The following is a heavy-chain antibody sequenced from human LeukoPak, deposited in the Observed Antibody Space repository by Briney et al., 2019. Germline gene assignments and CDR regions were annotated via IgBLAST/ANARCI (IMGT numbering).Heavy chain of an antibody. Sequence: SETLSLTCDVSGGSVTSTNWWSWFRQPPGKGLEWIGEVPLDVRANYNPSLKSRLVMSADLPENHISLKLTSVTAADTAVYYCAREGGFYRPLDYSGQGTLVTAAS. CDR1: GGSVTSTNW. V-gene: IGHV4-4*02. D-gene: IGHD6-25*01. CDR3: AREGGFYRPLDY. J-gene: IGHJ4*02. CDR2: VPLDVRA.